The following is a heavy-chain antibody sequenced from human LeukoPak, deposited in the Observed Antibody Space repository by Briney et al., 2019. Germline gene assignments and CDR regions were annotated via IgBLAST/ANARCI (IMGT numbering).Heavy chain of an antibody. V-gene: IGHV3-23*01. CDR1: GFTFSSYA. D-gene: IGHD3-22*01. Sequence: GGSLRLSCAASGFTFSSYAMSWVRQAPGKGLEWVSAISGSGGSTYYADSVKGRFTISRDNSKNTLYLQMNSLRAEDTAVYYCAKDESAYYYDSSGYYYAPFFDYWGQGTLVTVSS. J-gene: IGHJ4*02. CDR3: AKDESAYYYDSSGYYYAPFFDY. CDR2: ISGSGGST.